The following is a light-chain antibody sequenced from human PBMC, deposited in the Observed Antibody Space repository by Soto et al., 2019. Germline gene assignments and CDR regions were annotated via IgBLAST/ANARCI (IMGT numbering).Light chain of an antibody. CDR2: KAS. CDR3: QHYNSYSEA. V-gene: IGKV1-5*03. CDR1: QTFNNY. J-gene: IGKJ1*01. Sequence: IQMTQSSSSLSASVGDTVTISCRASQTFNNYVNWYQHKPGKAPKLLIYKASTLKSGVPSRFSGSGSGTEFTLTISSLQPDDFATYYCQHYNSYSEAFGQGTKVDIK.